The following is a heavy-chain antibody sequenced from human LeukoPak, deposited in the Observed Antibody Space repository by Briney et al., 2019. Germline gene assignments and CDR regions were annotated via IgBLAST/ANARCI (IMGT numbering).Heavy chain of an antibody. Sequence: GGSLRLSCIASGFTFSSYWMHWVRQAPGKGLVWVSRINSDGSSTTYADSVRGRFTISRDNAKNTVYLQMDSLRAEDTAVYYCARDPPHYYGSGSYYYDYWGQGTLVTVSS. D-gene: IGHD3-10*01. CDR1: GFTFSSYW. J-gene: IGHJ4*02. CDR2: INSDGSST. V-gene: IGHV3-74*01. CDR3: ARDPPHYYGSGSYYYDY.